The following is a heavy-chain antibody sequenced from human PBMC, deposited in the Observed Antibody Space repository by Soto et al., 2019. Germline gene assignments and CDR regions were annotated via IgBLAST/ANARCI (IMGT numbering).Heavy chain of an antibody. CDR3: ARGPSGDKVDY. Sequence: QVQLQESGPGLVKPSQTLSLTCTVSGDSISNVYACWSWIRQSPDKGPEWIGHIYNGGSTYNSPSLTRRVTIALDTSRNQFYLQLNSVSAADTAVYYCARGPSGDKVDYWGQGILVTVSS. J-gene: IGHJ4*02. CDR1: GDSISNVYAC. D-gene: IGHD7-27*01. CDR2: IYNGGST. V-gene: IGHV4-30-4*01.